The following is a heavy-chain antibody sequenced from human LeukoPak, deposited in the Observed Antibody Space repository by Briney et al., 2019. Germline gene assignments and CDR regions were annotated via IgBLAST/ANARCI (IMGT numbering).Heavy chain of an antibody. CDR3: ARSGQWELRAIYYFDY. Sequence: GGSLRLSCAASGFTFSNYGIHWVRQAPGKGLEWVAVIWYDGSNKYYADSVKGRFTISRDNSKNTLYLQMNSLRAEDTAVYYCARSGQWELRAIYYFDYWGQGTLVTVSS. D-gene: IGHD1-26*01. CDR1: GFTFSNYG. J-gene: IGHJ4*02. V-gene: IGHV3-33*08. CDR2: IWYDGSNK.